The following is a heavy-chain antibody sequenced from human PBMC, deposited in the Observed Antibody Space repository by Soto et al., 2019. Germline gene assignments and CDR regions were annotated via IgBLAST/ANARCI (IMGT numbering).Heavy chain of an antibody. CDR3: ARVWGGAFDI. J-gene: IGHJ3*02. CDR2: IYYSGST. CDR1: GGSISSYC. V-gene: IGHV4-59*13. D-gene: IGHD3-10*01. Sequence: PSETLPLTCTVSGGSISSYCWSWIRQPPGKGLEWIGYIYYSGSTNYNPSLKSRVTISVDTSKNQFSLKLSSVTAADTAVYYCARVWGGAFDIWGQGTMVTVSS.